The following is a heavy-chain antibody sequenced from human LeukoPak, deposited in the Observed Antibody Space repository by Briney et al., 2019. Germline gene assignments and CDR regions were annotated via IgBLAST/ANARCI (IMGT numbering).Heavy chain of an antibody. V-gene: IGHV4-30-4*08. J-gene: IGHJ6*02. CDR1: GGSFSGYY. Sequence: SETLSLTCAVYGGSFSGYYWSWIRQPPGKGLEWIGYIYYSGSTYYNPSLKSRVTISVDTSKNQFSLKLSSVTAADTAVYYCARSAAMAHYYYYGMDVWGQGTTVTVSS. CDR2: IYYSGST. D-gene: IGHD2-2*01. CDR3: ARSAAMAHYYYYGMDV.